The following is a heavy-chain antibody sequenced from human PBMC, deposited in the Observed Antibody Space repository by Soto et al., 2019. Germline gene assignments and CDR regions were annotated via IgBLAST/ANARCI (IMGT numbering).Heavy chain of an antibody. CDR3: ATGKRWLQLFDY. CDR1: GYTLTELS. D-gene: IGHD1-1*01. V-gene: IGHV1-24*01. J-gene: IGHJ4*02. CDR2: FDPEDGET. Sequence: ASVKVSCKVSGYTLTELSMHWVRQAPGKGLEWMGGFDPEDGETIYAQKFQGRVTMTEDTSTDTAYMELSSLRSEDTAVYYCATGKRWLQLFDYWGQGTLVTVSS.